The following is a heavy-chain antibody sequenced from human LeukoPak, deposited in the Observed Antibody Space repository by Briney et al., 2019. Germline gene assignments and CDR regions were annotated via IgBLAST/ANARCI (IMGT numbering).Heavy chain of an antibody. CDR3: AIMDYGDYEPSSY. V-gene: IGHV1-2*04. CDR2: INPNSGGT. CDR1: GYTFTGYY. J-gene: IGHJ4*02. D-gene: IGHD4-17*01. Sequence: ASVKVSCKASGYTFTGYYMHWVRLAPGQGLEWMGWINPNSGGTNYAQKFQGWVTMTRDTSISTAYMELSRLRSDDTAVYYCAIMDYGDYEPSSYWGQGTLVTVSS.